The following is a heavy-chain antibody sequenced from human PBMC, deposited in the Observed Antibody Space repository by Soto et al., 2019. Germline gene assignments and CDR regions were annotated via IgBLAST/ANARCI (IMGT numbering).Heavy chain of an antibody. J-gene: IGHJ4*02. V-gene: IGHV1-2*02. CDR3: ARDFYPLAYYFDY. Sequence: ASVKVSCKASGYTFTGYYMHWVRQAPGQGREWMVWINPNSGGTNYAQKFQGRVTMTTDTSTSTAYMEMNSQRHDDTAVYYCARDFYPLAYYFDYWGQGTLVTASS. CDR1: GYTFTGYY. CDR2: INPNSGGT.